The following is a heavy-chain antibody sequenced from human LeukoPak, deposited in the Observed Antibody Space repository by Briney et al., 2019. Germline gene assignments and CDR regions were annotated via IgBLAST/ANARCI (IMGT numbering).Heavy chain of an antibody. Sequence: SGGSLRLSCAVSGFTFSGFWMSWSRQAPGKGLEWVASINSDGSEGYYADVVKGRFTISRDNAKNSLYLQMNSLRDEDTAVYYCARDEVGVDVTMVVTGGIDYWGQGTPVTVSS. CDR3: ARDEVGVDVTMVVTGGIDY. CDR2: INSDGSEG. V-gene: IGHV3-7*01. D-gene: IGHD4/OR15-4a*01. CDR1: GFTFSGFW. J-gene: IGHJ4*02.